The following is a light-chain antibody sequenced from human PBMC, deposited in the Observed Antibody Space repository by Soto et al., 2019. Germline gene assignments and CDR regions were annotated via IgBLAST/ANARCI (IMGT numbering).Light chain of an antibody. Sequence: DVVLTQSPLSLSVTPGQPASISCRSTQSLLHSDAVTYLYWYFQRPGQPPQRLISESVNRFSGVAGRFSGSGSGTDFTLKISRVEADDVGVYYCMQSIDLPYTFGQGTKLEIK. CDR1: QSLLHSDAVTY. CDR2: ESV. J-gene: IGKJ2*01. V-gene: IGKV2D-29*01. CDR3: MQSIDLPYT.